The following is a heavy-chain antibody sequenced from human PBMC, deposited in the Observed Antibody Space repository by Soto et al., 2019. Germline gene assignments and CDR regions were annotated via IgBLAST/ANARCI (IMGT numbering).Heavy chain of an antibody. Sequence: GGSLRLSCAASGFPFSSYGMNWVRQAPGKGLEWVSAISGSDGTTHYADSVRGRFTISRDNSNNTVFLQMNSLRVEDTGLYHCAKYGALQSGYYWVRHYCAPWGQGALVTVSS. V-gene: IGHV3-23*01. CDR1: GFPFSSYG. CDR3: AKYGALQSGYYWVRHYCAP. D-gene: IGHD3-3*01. J-gene: IGHJ5*02. CDR2: ISGSDGTT.